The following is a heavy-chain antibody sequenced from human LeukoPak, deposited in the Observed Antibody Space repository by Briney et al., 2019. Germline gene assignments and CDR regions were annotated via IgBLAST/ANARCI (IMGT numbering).Heavy chain of an antibody. J-gene: IGHJ4*02. CDR2: IKQDGSGK. V-gene: IGHV3-7*01. D-gene: IGHD6-13*01. CDR1: GFTFSDAW. CDR3: AREWQGGIAAAGTRIEGDY. Sequence: GGSLRLSCEGSGFTFSDAWMNWVRQAPGKGLEWVANIKQDGSGKNYVDSVKGRFTISRDNAENSLFLQMNSLRVEDTAVYYCAREWQGGIAAAGTRIEGDYWGQGTLVAVSS.